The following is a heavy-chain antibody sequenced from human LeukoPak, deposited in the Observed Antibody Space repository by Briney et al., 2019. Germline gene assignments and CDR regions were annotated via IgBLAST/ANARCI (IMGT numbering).Heavy chain of an antibody. CDR2: MNPNSGNT. CDR3: ARGRGQYQLPYYYGMDV. J-gene: IGHJ6*02. CDR1: GYTFTSYD. V-gene: IGHV1-8*01. D-gene: IGHD2-2*01. Sequence: GASVKVSCKASGYTFTSYDINWVRQATGQGLEWMGWMNPNSGNTGYAQKFQGRVTMTRNTSISTAYMELSSLRSEDTAVYYCARGRGQYQLPYYYGMDVWGQGTTVTVSS.